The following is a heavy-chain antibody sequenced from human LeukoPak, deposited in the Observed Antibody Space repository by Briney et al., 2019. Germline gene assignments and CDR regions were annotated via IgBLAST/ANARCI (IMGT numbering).Heavy chain of an antibody. CDR2: ISSSGSTI. D-gene: IGHD6-19*01. Sequence: GGSLRLSCAASGFTFSSYEMNWVRQAPGKGLEWVSYISSSGSTIHYADSVKGRFTISRDNAKNSLYLQMNSLRAEDTAVYYCAPHGAVAGTVDWGQGTLVTVSS. V-gene: IGHV3-48*03. J-gene: IGHJ4*02. CDR3: APHGAVAGTVD. CDR1: GFTFSSYE.